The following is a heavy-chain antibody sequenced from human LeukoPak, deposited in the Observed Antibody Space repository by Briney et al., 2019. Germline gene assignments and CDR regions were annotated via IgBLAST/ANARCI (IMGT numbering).Heavy chain of an antibody. CDR2: ISGSGGST. CDR3: AKARRYSSSSGDDY. V-gene: IGHV3-23*01. CDR1: GFTFSSYA. Sequence: GGSLRLSCAASGFTFSSYAMSWVRQAPGKGLEWVSAISGSGGSTYYADSVKGRFTISRDNSKNTLYLQMNCLRAEDTAVYYCAKARRYSSSSGDDYWGQGTLVTVSS. D-gene: IGHD6-6*01. J-gene: IGHJ4*02.